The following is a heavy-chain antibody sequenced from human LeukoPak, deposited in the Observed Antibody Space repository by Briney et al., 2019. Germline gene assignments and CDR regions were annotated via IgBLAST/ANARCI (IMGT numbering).Heavy chain of an antibody. CDR2: LYSTGRT. J-gene: IGHJ4*02. V-gene: IGHV3-66*01. D-gene: IGHD1/OR15-1a*01. Sequence: GGSLRLSCAASGFTFSSYEMNWVRQAPGKGLEWVSLLYSTGRTCYAGSVKGRFTISRDSSKNTLYLQMNSLRAEDTAVYYCARGDSNNYIDYWGQGTLVTVSS. CDR1: GFTFSSYE. CDR3: ARGDSNNYIDY.